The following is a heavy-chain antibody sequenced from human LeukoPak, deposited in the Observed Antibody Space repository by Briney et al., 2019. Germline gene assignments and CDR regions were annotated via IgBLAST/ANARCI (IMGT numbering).Heavy chain of an antibody. D-gene: IGHD1-1*01. CDR3: ARDQDDSLYFDY. CDR2: ISSSSSYI. V-gene: IGHV3-21*01. CDR1: GFTFSSYS. J-gene: IGHJ4*02. Sequence: GGSLRLSCAASGFTFSSYSMNWVRQAPGKGLEWVSSISSSSSYIYYADSVKGRFTISSDNAKNSLYLQMNSLRAADTAVYYCARDQDDSLYFDYWGQGTLVTVSS.